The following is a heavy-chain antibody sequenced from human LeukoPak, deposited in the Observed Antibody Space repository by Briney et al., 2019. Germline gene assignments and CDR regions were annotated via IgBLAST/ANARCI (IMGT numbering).Heavy chain of an antibody. V-gene: IGHV5-51*01. CDR3: ARRYSSGPSADDAFDI. CDR1: GYSFTSYW. Sequence: GESLKISCKGSGYSFTSYWIGWVRQMPGKGLEWMGIIYPGDSDTRYSPSFQGQVTISADKSISTAYLQWSSLKASDTAMYYCARRYSSGPSADDAFDIWGQGTMVTVSS. CDR2: IYPGDSDT. J-gene: IGHJ3*02. D-gene: IGHD3-10*01.